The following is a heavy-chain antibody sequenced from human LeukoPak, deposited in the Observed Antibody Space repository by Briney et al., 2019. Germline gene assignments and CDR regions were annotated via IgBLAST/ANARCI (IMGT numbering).Heavy chain of an antibody. CDR1: GGSFSGHC. CDR3: ARTSVVPAAIGNYYYGMDV. J-gene: IGHJ6*02. Sequence: SETLSLTCAVYGGSFSGHCWSWIRQPPGKGLEWIGEINHSGSTNYNPSLKSRVTISVDTSKNQFSLKLSSVTAADTAVYYCARTSVVPAAIGNYYYGMDVWGQGTAVTVSS. CDR2: INHSGST. V-gene: IGHV4-34*01. D-gene: IGHD2-2*01.